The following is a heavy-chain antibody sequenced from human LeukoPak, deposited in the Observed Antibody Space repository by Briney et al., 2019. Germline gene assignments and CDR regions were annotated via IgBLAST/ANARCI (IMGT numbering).Heavy chain of an antibody. CDR1: GFTFSNYG. CDR2: ISYDGSNK. Sequence: GGSLRLSCATSGFTFSNYGMYWGRHAPGKGLELVSVISYDGSNKYYADSVKGRFTISRDNSKNTLYLQMNSLRAEDTAVYYCARVPRGSSWYEGWFDPWGQGTLVTVSS. J-gene: IGHJ5*02. V-gene: IGHV3-30*03. CDR3: ARVPRGSSWYEGWFDP. D-gene: IGHD6-13*01.